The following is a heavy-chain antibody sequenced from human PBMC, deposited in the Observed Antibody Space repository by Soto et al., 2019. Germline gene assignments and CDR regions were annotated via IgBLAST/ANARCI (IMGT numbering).Heavy chain of an antibody. D-gene: IGHD1-1*01. CDR2: IYYSGST. V-gene: IGHV4-31*03. CDR1: GGSISSGGYY. J-gene: IGHJ4*02. CDR3: ARLVERNWYPFFFDY. Sequence: SEILSLTCTVSGGSISSGGYYWSWIRQHPGKGLEWIGYIYYSGSTYYSPSLKSRVSISVDTSKNQVSLKVHSVTAADTAVYYCARLVERNWYPFFFDYWGQGTQVPVSS.